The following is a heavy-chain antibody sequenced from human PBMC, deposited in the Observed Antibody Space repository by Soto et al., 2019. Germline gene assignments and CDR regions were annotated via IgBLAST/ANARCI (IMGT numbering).Heavy chain of an antibody. Sequence: TLSLTCPVSGGSISNPDYYWNWIRQPPGKGLEWIGSIFYSGDTSYNPSLKSRLNISVDTSKNQFSLSLRSVTASDTAVYFCAREGRLQSLDYWGQGTVVTVSS. V-gene: IGHV4-30-4*01. CDR2: IFYSGDT. J-gene: IGHJ4*02. D-gene: IGHD4-4*01. CDR3: AREGRLQSLDY. CDR1: GGSISNPDYY.